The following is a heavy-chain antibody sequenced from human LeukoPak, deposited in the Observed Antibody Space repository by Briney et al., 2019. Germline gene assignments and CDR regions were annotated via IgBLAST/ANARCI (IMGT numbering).Heavy chain of an antibody. Sequence: PGGSLRLSCAASGFTFSGYSMNWVRQAPGKGLEWVSSISSSSSYIYYADSVKGRFTISRDNATNSVYLEMNSLRAEDTAVYYCARGGDKRLARNWFDPWGQGTVVTVSS. J-gene: IGHJ5*02. CDR2: ISSSSSYI. CDR3: ARGGDKRLARNWFDP. V-gene: IGHV3-21*01. CDR1: GFTFSGYS. D-gene: IGHD3-16*01.